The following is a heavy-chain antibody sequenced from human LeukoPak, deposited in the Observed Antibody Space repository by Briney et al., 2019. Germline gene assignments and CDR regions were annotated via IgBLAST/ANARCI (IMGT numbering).Heavy chain of an antibody. CDR2: ISAYNGNT. CDR3: ARNGGVVVAATALYYYYYGMDV. J-gene: IGHJ6*02. Sequence: ASVKVSCKASGYTFTSYGISWVRQAPGQGLEWMGWISAYNGNTNYAQKLQGRVTMTTDTSTSTAYMELRSLRSDDTAVYYCARNGGVVVAATALYYYYYGMDVWGQGTTVTVSS. D-gene: IGHD2-15*01. CDR1: GYTFTSYG. V-gene: IGHV1-18*01.